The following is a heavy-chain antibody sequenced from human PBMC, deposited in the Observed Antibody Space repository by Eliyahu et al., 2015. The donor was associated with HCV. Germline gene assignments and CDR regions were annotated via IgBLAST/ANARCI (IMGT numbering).Heavy chain of an antibody. CDR1: GDXFPSYT. Sequence: QVQLVQSGAXVKKPGSSVNVSCKAXGDXFPSYTLSWVRQAPGEGLQXMGRIIPILGATAYAQKFQGRVTISADMSSNTVYMELSGLTSEDTAVYFCARVEATIRTTDALDIWGQGTVVTISS. D-gene: IGHD1-1*01. CDR2: IIPILGAT. CDR3: ARVEATIRTTDALDI. J-gene: IGHJ3*02. V-gene: IGHV1-69*08.